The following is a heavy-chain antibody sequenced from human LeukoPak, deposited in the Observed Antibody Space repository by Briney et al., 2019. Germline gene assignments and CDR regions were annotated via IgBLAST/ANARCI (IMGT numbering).Heavy chain of an antibody. CDR2: INHSGST. J-gene: IGHJ4*02. Sequence: SETLSLTCAVYSDSFSDYYWTWIRQPPGRGLEWIGEINHSGSTSYNPSLTSRVTISIDTSKKQFSMKLTSVTAADTAVYYRARVTGYSDPSTRFGLDYWGRGTLVTVSS. CDR3: ARVTGYSDPSTRFGLDY. V-gene: IGHV4-34*01. CDR1: SDSFSDYY. D-gene: IGHD3-10*01.